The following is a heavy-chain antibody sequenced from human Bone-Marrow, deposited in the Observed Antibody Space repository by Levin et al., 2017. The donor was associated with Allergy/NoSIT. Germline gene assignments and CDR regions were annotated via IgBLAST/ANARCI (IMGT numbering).Heavy chain of an antibody. CDR1: GDSISNDNYY. Sequence: SQTLSLTCTVSGDSISNDNYYWAWIRQPPGKGLEWIGSVYYTGSAYYNPSLKTQLTISVDTSKNQFSLRFNSVTAADTAIDYCAGEPNSPYYYYYGLDVWGQGTAVTVSS. CDR3: AGEPNSPYYYYYGLDV. CDR2: VYYTGSA. V-gene: IGHV4-39*07. J-gene: IGHJ6*02. D-gene: IGHD2/OR15-2a*01.